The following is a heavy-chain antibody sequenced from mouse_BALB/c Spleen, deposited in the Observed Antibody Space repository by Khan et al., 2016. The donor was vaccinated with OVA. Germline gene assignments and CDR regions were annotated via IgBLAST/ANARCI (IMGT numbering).Heavy chain of an antibody. Sequence: QVQLQQSGAELARPGASVKMSCKASGYTFTSYTMHWVRQRPGQAPEWIGHINPSNNYTNYNQNFKDKATLIVDKSSSTAYMPMSSLTTEDCAVYYGVREVAYHRSYGCFAYWGQGTLVTVSA. V-gene: IGHV1-4*01. CDR3: VREVAYHRSYGCFAY. CDR2: INPSNNYT. D-gene: IGHD2-14*01. J-gene: IGHJ3*01. CDR1: GYTFTSYT.